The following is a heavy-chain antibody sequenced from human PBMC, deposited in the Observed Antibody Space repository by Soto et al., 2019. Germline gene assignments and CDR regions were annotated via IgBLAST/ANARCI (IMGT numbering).Heavy chain of an antibody. CDR2: IWYDGSKK. V-gene: IGHV3-33*01. Sequence: QVQLVESGGGVVQPGRSLRLSCAASGFTFSSYGMHWVRQAPGKGLEWVAVIWYDGSKKYYADSVKGRFTISRDNSKNTLYLQMNSLRAEDTAVYYCAREVLLWFGGVFDYWGQGTLVTVSS. J-gene: IGHJ4*02. CDR1: GFTFSSYG. D-gene: IGHD3-10*01. CDR3: AREVLLWFGGVFDY.